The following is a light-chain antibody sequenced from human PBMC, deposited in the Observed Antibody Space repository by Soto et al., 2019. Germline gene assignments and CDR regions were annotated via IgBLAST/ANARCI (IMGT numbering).Light chain of an antibody. CDR1: SSNIGRTT. CDR2: GDN. J-gene: IGLJ1*01. V-gene: IGLV1-44*01. Sequence: QSVLTKPPSASGTPGQRVTIACSGGSSNIGRTTVNWYRQLPGTAPKLLISGDNQRPAGVPDRFTGSKSGTSASLAISGLQSEDAADYYCAAWDDGLNGLYVFGTGTKVTVL. CDR3: AAWDDGLNGLYV.